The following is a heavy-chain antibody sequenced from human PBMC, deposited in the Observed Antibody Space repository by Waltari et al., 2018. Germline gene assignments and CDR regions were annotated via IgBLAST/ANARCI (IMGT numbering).Heavy chain of an antibody. CDR1: GGTFSSYA. CDR3: ASGGEMATIGGYYYYGMDV. CDR2: HTRSVGTA. Sequence: QVQLVQSGAEVKKPGSSVKVSCKASGGTFSSYAISWVRQAPGQGLEGRGVHTRSVGTANYAQKVRGRVTSTADESTSTAYMELSSLRSEDTAVYYCASGGEMATIGGYYYYGMDVWGQGTTVTVSS. J-gene: IGHJ6*02. D-gene: IGHD5-12*01. V-gene: IGHV1-69*13.